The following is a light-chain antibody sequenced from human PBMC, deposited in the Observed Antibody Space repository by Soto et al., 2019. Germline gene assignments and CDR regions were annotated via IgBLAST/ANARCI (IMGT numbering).Light chain of an antibody. CDR2: DVT. CDR1: NRVVGAYNY. V-gene: IGLV2-14*03. Sequence: QSAPTQPAPGFGGPGQAIAISCPGKNRVVGAYNYVSWYQHHPGKAPKLMIYDVTNRPSGVSNRFSGSKSGNTASLTISGLQADDEADYYCSSYTSSYTYVFGTGTKVTVL. CDR3: SSYTSSYTYV. J-gene: IGLJ1*01.